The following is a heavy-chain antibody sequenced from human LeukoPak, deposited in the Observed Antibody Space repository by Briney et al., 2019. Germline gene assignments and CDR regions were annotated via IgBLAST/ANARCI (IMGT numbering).Heavy chain of an antibody. Sequence: GASVKVSCKASGYTFTGCYMHWLRQAPGQGLEWMGRINPNSGGTNYAQKFQGRVTMTRDTSISTAYMELSRLRSDDTAVYYCASDLGRRDTATMSWGQGTLVTVSS. V-gene: IGHV1-2*06. CDR1: GYTFTGCY. CDR2: INPNSGGT. J-gene: IGHJ4*02. D-gene: IGHD5-18*01. CDR3: ASDLGRRDTATMS.